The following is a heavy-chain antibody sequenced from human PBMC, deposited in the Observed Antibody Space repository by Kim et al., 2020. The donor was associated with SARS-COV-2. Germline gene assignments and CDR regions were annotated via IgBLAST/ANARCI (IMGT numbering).Heavy chain of an antibody. CDR1: GFTFSSYS. CDR3: ARDAGWFGDPGAFDI. CDR2: ISSSSSYI. J-gene: IGHJ3*02. D-gene: IGHD3-10*01. Sequence: GGSLRLSCAASGFTFSSYSMNWVRQAPGKGLEWVSSISSSSSYIYYADSVKGRFTISRDNAKNSLYLQMNSLRAEDTAVYYCARDAGWFGDPGAFDIWGQGTMVTVSS. V-gene: IGHV3-21*01.